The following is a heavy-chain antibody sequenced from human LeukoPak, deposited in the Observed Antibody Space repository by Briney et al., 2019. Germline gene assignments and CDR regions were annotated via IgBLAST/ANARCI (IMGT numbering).Heavy chain of an antibody. D-gene: IGHD6-13*01. CDR1: GGTFSSYA. CDR3: AREGSSWYYFDY. J-gene: IGHJ4*02. V-gene: IGHV1-69*04. Sequence: ASVKVSCKASGGTFSSYAISWVRQARGQGLEWMGRIIPIFGIANYAQKFQGRVTITADKSTSTAYMELSSLRSEDTAVYYCAREGSSWYYFDYWGQGTLVTVSS. CDR2: IIPIFGIA.